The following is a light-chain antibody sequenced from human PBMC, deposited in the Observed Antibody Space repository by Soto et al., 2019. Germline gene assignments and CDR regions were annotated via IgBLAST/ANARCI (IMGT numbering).Light chain of an antibody. CDR2: EVA. Sequence: QSVLTQPASVSGSPGQSITISYTGTSTDPATYDLVSWYQQHPGKAPQLIIYEVAKRPSGVSARFSGSQSGDTASLTISGLQAADEAYYYCCSRLFGGGTELTVL. CDR3: CSRL. CDR1: STDPATYDL. J-gene: IGLJ2*01. V-gene: IGLV2-23*02.